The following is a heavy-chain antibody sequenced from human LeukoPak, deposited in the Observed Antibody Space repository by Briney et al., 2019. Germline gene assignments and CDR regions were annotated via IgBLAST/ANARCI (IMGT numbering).Heavy chain of an antibody. CDR2: IKPSGGST. CDR1: GYTFTTYF. D-gene: IGHD3-16*01. J-gene: IGHJ3*02. V-gene: IGHV1-46*01. Sequence: ASVKVSCKASGYTFTTYFIHWVRQAPGQGLEWMGIIKPSGGSTTYAQKFQGRVTMTRDTSTSTVYMELSSLRSEDTAVYYCARGMIRAFDIWGQGTMVTVSS. CDR3: ARGMIRAFDI.